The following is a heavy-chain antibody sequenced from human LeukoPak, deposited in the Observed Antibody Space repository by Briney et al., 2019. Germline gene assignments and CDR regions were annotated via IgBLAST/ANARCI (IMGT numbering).Heavy chain of an antibody. V-gene: IGHV4-4*07. CDR3: ARDTRGYSGYDLGN. Sequence: GSLRLSCATSGFTFSTFGMSWIRQPAGKGLEWIGRIYTSGSTNYNPSLKSRVTMSVDTSKNQFSLKLSSVTAADTAVYYCARDTRGYSGYDLGNWGQGTLVTVSS. CDR2: IYTSGST. CDR1: GFTFSTFG. J-gene: IGHJ4*02. D-gene: IGHD5-12*01.